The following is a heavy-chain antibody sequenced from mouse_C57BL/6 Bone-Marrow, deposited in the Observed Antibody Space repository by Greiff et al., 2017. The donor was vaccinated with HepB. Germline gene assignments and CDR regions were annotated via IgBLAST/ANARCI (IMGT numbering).Heavy chain of an antibody. Sequence: VQLQQPGAELVKPGASVKLSCKASGYTFTSYWMHWVKQRPGQGLEWIGMIHPNSGSTNYNEKFKSKATLTVDKSSSTAYMQLSSLTSEDSAVYYCARFSPLYDGYYPSYWYFDVWGTGTTVTVSS. V-gene: IGHV1-64*01. CDR1: GYTFTSYW. CDR2: IHPNSGST. CDR3: ARFSPLYDGYYPSYWYFDV. J-gene: IGHJ1*03. D-gene: IGHD2-3*01.